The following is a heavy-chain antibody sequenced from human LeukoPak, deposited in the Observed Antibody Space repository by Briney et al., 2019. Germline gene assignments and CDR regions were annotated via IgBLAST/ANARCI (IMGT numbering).Heavy chain of an antibody. CDR3: ARRNWEGSFDY. D-gene: IGHD7-27*01. CDR1: GSSISSYY. Sequence: SETLSLTCTVSGSSISSYYWSWIRQPPGKGLEWIGYIYYSGSTNYNPSLNSRVTISVDTSKNQFSLKLSSVTAADTAVYYCARRNWEGSFDYWGQGTLVTVSS. V-gene: IGHV4-59*01. CDR2: IYYSGST. J-gene: IGHJ4*02.